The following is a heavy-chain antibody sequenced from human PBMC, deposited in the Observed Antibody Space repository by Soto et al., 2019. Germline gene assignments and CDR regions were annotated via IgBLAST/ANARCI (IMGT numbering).Heavy chain of an antibody. CDR2: ISAYNGNT. CDR3: ARREVYYYGSGSYYNRDYFDY. J-gene: IGHJ4*02. D-gene: IGHD3-10*01. CDR1: GYTFTSYG. Sequence: ASVKVSCKASGYTFTSYGISWVRQAPGQGLEWMGWISAYNGNTNYAQKLQGRVTMTTDTSTSTAYMELRSLRSDDTAVCYCARREVYYYGSGSYYNRDYFDYWGQGTLVTVSS. V-gene: IGHV1-18*01.